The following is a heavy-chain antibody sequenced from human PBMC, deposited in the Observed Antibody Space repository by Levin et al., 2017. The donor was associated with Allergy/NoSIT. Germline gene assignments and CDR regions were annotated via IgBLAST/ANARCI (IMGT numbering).Heavy chain of an antibody. CDR2: ISGSGGST. J-gene: IGHJ6*03. Sequence: GESLKISCAASGFTFSSYAMTWVRQAPGKGLEWVSAISGSGGSTYYADSVKGRFTISRDNSENTLYLQMNSLRAEDTAAYYCAKATAYSSSSWPYYYYMDVWGKGTTVTVSS. V-gene: IGHV3-23*01. CDR3: AKATAYSSSSWPYYYYMDV. D-gene: IGHD6-13*01. CDR1: GFTFSSYA.